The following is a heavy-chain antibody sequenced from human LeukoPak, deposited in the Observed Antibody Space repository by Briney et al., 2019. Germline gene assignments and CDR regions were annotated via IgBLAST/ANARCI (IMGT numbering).Heavy chain of an antibody. CDR1: GYTFTNYG. CDR3: ARGSGSGSDGNGNDY. CDR2: ITTYNGNT. Sequence: ASVKVSCKASGYTFTNYGINWVRHAPGQGFEWMGWITTYNGNTNYAQKLQGRVTMTTDTSTSTAYMELRSLRSDDTAIYYCARGSGSGSDGNGNDYWGQGTLVTVSS. V-gene: IGHV1-18*01. J-gene: IGHJ4*02. D-gene: IGHD6-19*01.